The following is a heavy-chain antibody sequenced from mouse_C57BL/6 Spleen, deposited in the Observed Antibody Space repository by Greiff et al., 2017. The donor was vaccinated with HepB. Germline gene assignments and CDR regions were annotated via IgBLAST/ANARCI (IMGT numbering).Heavy chain of an antibody. CDR1: GFTFSSYG. V-gene: IGHV5-6*01. Sequence: EVQLVESGGDLVKPGGSLKLSCAASGFTFSSYGMSWVRQTPDKRLEWVATISSGGSYTYYPDSVKGRFTVSRDNAKNTLYLQMSSLTSEDTAMYYCARQGDYDAGYYFDYWGQGTTLTVSS. J-gene: IGHJ2*01. CDR3: ARQGDYDAGYYFDY. CDR2: ISSGGSYT. D-gene: IGHD2-4*01.